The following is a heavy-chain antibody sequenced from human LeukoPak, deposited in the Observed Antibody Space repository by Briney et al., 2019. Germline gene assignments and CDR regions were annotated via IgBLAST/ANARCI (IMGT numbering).Heavy chain of an antibody. CDR3: ARRSYDFWSGYPI. CDR2: IYPGDSDT. V-gene: IGHV5-51*01. Sequence: GESLKISCKGSGYSFTKYWNGWVRQMPGKGLEWMGIIYPGDSDTRYSPSFQGQVTISADKSISIAYLQWSSLKASDTAMYYCARRSYDFWSGYPIWGQGTMVTVSS. CDR1: GYSFTKYW. J-gene: IGHJ3*02. D-gene: IGHD3-3*01.